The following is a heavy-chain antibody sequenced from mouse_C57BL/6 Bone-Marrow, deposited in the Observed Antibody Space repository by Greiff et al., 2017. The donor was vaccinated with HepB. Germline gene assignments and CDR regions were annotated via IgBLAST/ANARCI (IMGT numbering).Heavy chain of an antibody. D-gene: IGHD2-2*01. CDR3: AREGGYDGPWFAY. CDR2: ISYDGSN. V-gene: IGHV3-6*01. J-gene: IGHJ3*01. Sequence: EVQLQESGPGLVKPSQSLSLTCSVTGYSITSGYYWNWIRQFPGNKLEWMGYISYDGSNNYNPSLKNRISITRDTSKNQFFLKLNSVTTEDTATYYCAREGGYDGPWFAYWGQGTLVTVSA. CDR1: GYSITSGYY.